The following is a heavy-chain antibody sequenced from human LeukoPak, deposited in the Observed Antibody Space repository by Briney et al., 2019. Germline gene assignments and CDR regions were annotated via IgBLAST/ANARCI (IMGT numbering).Heavy chain of an antibody. CDR3: ARGPPPMFRGLIRRFENDS. D-gene: IGHD3-10*01. CDR2: IYYSGST. CDR1: GGSISSYY. Sequence: PSETLSLTCTVSGGSISSYYWSWIRQPPGKGLEWIGYIYYSGSTNYNPSLKSRVTISVDTSKNQFSLKLSSVTAADSAVYYCARGPPPMFRGLIRRFENDSWGQGTLVTVSS. V-gene: IGHV4-59*12. J-gene: IGHJ4*02.